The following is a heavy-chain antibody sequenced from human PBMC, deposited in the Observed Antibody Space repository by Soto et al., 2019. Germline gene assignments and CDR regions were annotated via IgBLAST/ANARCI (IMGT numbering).Heavy chain of an antibody. J-gene: IGHJ5*02. CDR1: GFIISSYG. CDR3: ARGEYCSGGSCYESWFDP. V-gene: IGHV3-33*01. D-gene: IGHD2-15*01. Sequence: VQLVESGGGVVQPGTSLRLSCAASGFIISSYGMHWVRQAPGKGLEWVAVIWSDGSNKYYGDSVKGRFTISRDNSKNTLYLQMNSLRAEDTAVYYCARGEYCSGGSCYESWFDPWGQGTLVTVSS. CDR2: IWSDGSNK.